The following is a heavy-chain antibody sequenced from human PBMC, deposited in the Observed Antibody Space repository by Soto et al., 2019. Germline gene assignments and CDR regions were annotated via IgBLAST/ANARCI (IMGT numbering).Heavy chain of an antibody. J-gene: IGHJ5*02. V-gene: IGHV4-34*01. CDR2: ITHSGSI. D-gene: IGHD3-3*01. CDR1: GGSFSSYS. CDR3: ARANWRDWFDP. Sequence: QVKLQQWGAGLLKPSETLSLTCAVYGGSFSSYSWNWIRQSPGKGLEWIGKITHSGSISYNPSLKSRVTISVDTSKNLFSQKLTSVTAADTSTYYCARANWRDWFDPWGQGTLVTVSS.